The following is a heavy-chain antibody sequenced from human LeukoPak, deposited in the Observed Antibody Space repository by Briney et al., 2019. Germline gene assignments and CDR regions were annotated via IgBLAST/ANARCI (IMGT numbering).Heavy chain of an antibody. CDR2: ISSSSSYI. V-gene: IGHV3-21*01. CDR3: ARDPSAERWLQFNY. J-gene: IGHJ4*02. CDR1: GFTFSSYS. D-gene: IGHD5-24*01. Sequence: GGSLRLSCAASGFTFSSYSMNWVRQAPGKGLEWVSSISSSSSYIYYADSVKGRFTISRDNAKNSLYLQMNSLRAEDTAVYYCARDPSAERWLQFNYWGQGTLVTVSS.